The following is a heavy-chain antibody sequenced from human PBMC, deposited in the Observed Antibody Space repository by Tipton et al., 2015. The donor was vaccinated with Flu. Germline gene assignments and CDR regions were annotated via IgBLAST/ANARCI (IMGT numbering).Heavy chain of an antibody. D-gene: IGHD3-22*01. V-gene: IGHV4-59*01. CDR3: ARVSGYYDSSGTRNDAFDI. CDR2: IYYSGST. J-gene: IGHJ3*02. CDR1: GGSISSYY. Sequence: TLSLTYTVSGGSISSYYWSWIRQPPGKGLEWIGYIYYSGSTNYNPSLKSRVTISVDTSKNQFSLKLSSVTAADTAVYYCARVSGYYDSSGTRNDAFDIWGQGTMVTVSS.